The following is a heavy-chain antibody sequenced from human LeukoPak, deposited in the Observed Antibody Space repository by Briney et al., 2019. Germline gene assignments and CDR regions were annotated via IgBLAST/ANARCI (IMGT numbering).Heavy chain of an antibody. V-gene: IGHV1-2*02. Sequence: ASVKVSCKACGYTFIDYYMHWVRQAPGQGLEWIGWISPNSGGTKSVQKFQGRVTMTRDTSITTVYMELSGLSFDDTAVYYCARGGGRYSVDYWGQGTLVIVSS. CDR2: ISPNSGGT. CDR3: ARGGGRYSVDY. D-gene: IGHD1-26*01. CDR1: GYTFIDYY. J-gene: IGHJ4*02.